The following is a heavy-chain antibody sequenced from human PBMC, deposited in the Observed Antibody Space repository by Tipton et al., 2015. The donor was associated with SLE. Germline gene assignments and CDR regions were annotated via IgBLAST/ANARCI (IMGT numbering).Heavy chain of an antibody. CDR2: TNRDGSSR. J-gene: IGHJ4*02. CDR3: ASLSAPSDY. CDR1: GFTLSRHW. V-gene: IGHV3-74*01. Sequence: GSLRLSCAASGFTLSRHWMHWVRQAPGKGLVWVSRTNRDGSSRTYADSVKGRFTISRDNAKNTLYLQMNSLRAEDTAVYYCASLSAPSDYWGQGTLVTVSS.